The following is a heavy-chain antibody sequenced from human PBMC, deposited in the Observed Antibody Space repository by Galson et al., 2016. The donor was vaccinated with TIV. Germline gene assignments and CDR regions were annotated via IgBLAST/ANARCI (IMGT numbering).Heavy chain of an antibody. CDR2: IYPADSDV. CDR1: GYNFSSYW. Sequence: QSGAEVKKPGESLKISCKVSGYNFSSYWVGWVRQMPGKGLEWMGIIYPADSDVRYSPSFEGQVTISPDASISTAYLQWSTLEASDTAIYYCARAPGYSGYSYGYFDDWGQGTLVTVSS. V-gene: IGHV5-51*03. CDR3: ARAPGYSGYSYGYFDD. D-gene: IGHD5-18*01. J-gene: IGHJ4*02.